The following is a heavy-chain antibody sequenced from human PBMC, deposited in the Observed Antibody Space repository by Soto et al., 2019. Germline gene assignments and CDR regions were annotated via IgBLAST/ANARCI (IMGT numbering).Heavy chain of an antibody. J-gene: IGHJ5*02. V-gene: IGHV4-38-2*02. CDR1: GYSISSGYY. Sequence: SETLSLACSVSGYSISSGYYWGWIRQPPGKGLEWIGSIYHSGSTYYNPSLKSRVTISVDTSKNQFSLKLSSVTAADTAVYYCARDVGCSSTSCYLFWFDPWGQGTLVTVSS. CDR3: ARDVGCSSTSCYLFWFDP. D-gene: IGHD2-2*01. CDR2: IYHSGST.